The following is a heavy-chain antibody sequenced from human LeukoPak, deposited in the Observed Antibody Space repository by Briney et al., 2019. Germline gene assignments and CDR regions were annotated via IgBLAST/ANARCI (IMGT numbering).Heavy chain of an antibody. CDR2: INHSGST. CDR3: ARATVDSSGYYYVFRFDY. J-gene: IGHJ4*02. V-gene: IGHV4-34*01. D-gene: IGHD3-22*01. Sequence: SETLSLTCAVYGGSFSGYYWSWIRQPPGKGLEWIGEINHSGSTNYNPSLKSQVTMSVGTSKNQFSLKLSSVTAADTAVYYCARATVDSSGYYYVFRFDYWGQGTLVTVSS. CDR1: GGSFSGYY.